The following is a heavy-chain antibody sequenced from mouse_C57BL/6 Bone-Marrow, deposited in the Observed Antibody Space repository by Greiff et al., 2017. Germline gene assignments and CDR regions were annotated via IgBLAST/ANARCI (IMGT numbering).Heavy chain of an antibody. V-gene: IGHV5-17*01. J-gene: IGHJ2*01. CDR2: ISSGSSTI. Sequence: EVMLVESGGGLVQPGGSLKLSCAASGFTFSDYGMAWVRQAPRKGPEWVAFISSGSSTIYYADTVKGRFTISRDNAKNTLFLQMTSLRSEDTAMYYCARDYGSRGYFDYWGQGTTLTVSS. CDR3: ARDYGSRGYFDY. CDR1: GFTFSDYG. D-gene: IGHD1-1*01.